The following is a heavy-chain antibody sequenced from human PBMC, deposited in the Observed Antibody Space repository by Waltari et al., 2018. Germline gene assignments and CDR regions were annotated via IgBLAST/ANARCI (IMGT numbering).Heavy chain of an antibody. CDR3: AKGTYYYDSSGYSDAFDI. Sequence: QVQLVESGGGVVQPGRSLRLSCAASGFTFSSYGMHWVRQAPGKGLEWVAVIWYDGSNKYYADSVKGRFTISRDNSKNTLYLQMNSLRAEDTAMYYCAKGTYYYDSSGYSDAFDIWGQGTMVTVSS. CDR1: GFTFSSYG. D-gene: IGHD3-22*01. J-gene: IGHJ3*02. V-gene: IGHV3-30*18. CDR2: IWYDGSNK.